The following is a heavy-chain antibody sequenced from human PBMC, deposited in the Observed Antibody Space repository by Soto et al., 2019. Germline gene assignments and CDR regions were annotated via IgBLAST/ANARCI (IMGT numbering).Heavy chain of an antibody. J-gene: IGHJ4*02. D-gene: IGHD2-21*02. CDR1: GFTFSSYA. CDR3: ARDRTGNCGGDCYSFDY. Sequence: GGSLRLSCAASGFTFSSYAMHWVRQAPGKGLEWVAVISYDGSNKYYADSVKGRFTISRDNSKNTLYLQMNSLRAEDTAVYYCARDRTGNCGGDCYSFDYWGQGTLVTVSS. CDR2: ISYDGSNK. V-gene: IGHV3-30-3*01.